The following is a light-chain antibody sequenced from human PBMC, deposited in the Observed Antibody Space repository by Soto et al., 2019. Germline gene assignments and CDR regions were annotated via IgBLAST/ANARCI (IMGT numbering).Light chain of an antibody. CDR2: GAS. Sequence: EIVLTQSTGTLSLSPGERATLSCRASKSVSSSFLAWYQQKPGQAPRLLIYGASIRATGIPDRFSGSGSGTDFTLTISRVEPEDFAVYYCQQYGSSPWTFGQGTKVEIK. V-gene: IGKV3-20*01. CDR3: QQYGSSPWT. CDR1: KSVSSSF. J-gene: IGKJ1*01.